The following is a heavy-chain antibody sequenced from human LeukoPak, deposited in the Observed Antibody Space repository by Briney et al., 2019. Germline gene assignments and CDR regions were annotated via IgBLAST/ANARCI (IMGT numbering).Heavy chain of an antibody. V-gene: IGHV1-46*01. J-gene: IGHJ3*02. CDR1: GYSFTAYY. CDR2: INPSGVST. Sequence: ASVKVSCKASGYSFTAYYIHWVRQAPGQGLEWMGIINPSGVSTSYAQKFQGRVTMTGDTSTSTVYMELSSLRSEDTAVYYCARTAVADAFDIWGQGTMVTVSS. D-gene: IGHD6-19*01. CDR3: ARTAVADAFDI.